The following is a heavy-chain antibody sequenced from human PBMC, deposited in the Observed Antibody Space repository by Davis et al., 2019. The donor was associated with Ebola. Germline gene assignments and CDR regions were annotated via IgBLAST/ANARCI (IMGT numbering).Heavy chain of an antibody. J-gene: IGHJ4*02. CDR3: AKGSDYGDYRSSYFDY. V-gene: IGHV1-46*01. Sequence: ASVKVSCKASGYSFTKYYIHWVRQAPGQGLDWMGIVNPSGVRTGYAQELQGRVTMTTDRSTSTVYMELNSLRSEDTAVYYCAKGSDYGDYRSSYFDYWGQGTLVTVSS. D-gene: IGHD4-17*01. CDR1: GYSFTKYY. CDR2: VNPSGVRT.